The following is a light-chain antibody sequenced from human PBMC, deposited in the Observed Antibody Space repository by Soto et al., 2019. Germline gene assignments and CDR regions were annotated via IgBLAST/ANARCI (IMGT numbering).Light chain of an antibody. Sequence: SALTQPRSVSASPGQSVTISCTGTTSDVGGYNYVSWYQQHPGQAPKLMIYDVSKRPSGVPDRFSGSKSGNTASLTISGLQAEDEADYYSCSYAGSYTWVFGGGTKLTVL. J-gene: IGLJ3*02. CDR1: TSDVGGYNY. CDR2: DVS. CDR3: CSYAGSYTWV. V-gene: IGLV2-11*01.